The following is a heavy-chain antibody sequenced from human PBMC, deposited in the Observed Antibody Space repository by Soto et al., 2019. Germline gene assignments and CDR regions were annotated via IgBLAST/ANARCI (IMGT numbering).Heavy chain of an antibody. Sequence: QVRMVQSGAAVKKPGDSVKVTCKTSGYTFTDAYIHWVRQAPGQGLEWLGWINPKNGGTNYAQKFQGRVTMTSDTSSSTAFMELSSLNSNDTAVYYCAREEGTELDFWGQGTLVTVSS. CDR1: GYTFTDAY. CDR3: AREEGTELDF. D-gene: IGHD1-7*01. J-gene: IGHJ4*02. CDR2: INPKNGGT. V-gene: IGHV1-2*02.